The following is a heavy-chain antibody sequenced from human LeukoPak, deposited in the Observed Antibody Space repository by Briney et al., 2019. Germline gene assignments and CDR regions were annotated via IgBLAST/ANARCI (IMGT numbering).Heavy chain of an antibody. CDR3: GRRTIFGVVPGYMDV. CDR2: IKRDGSEK. J-gene: IGHJ6*03. Sequence: GGSLRLSCAASEFSFRSYWMTWVRQAPGKGLEWVADIKRDGSEKYYVDSVKGRFTISRDNAKNSLYLQMNSLRAEDTAVYYCGRRTIFGVVPGYMDVWGKGTTVTVSS. V-gene: IGHV3-7*01. CDR1: EFSFRSYW. D-gene: IGHD3-3*01.